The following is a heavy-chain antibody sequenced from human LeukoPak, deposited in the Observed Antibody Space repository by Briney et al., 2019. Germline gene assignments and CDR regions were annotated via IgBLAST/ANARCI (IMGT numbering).Heavy chain of an antibody. V-gene: IGHV3-48*01. Sequence: GGSLRLSCAASGFTFSSYSMNWVRQAPGKGLEWVSYISSSSSTIYYADSVKGRFTISRDNAKNSLYLQMNSLRAEDTAVYYCAKVGYYDSSGYYALGYFDYWGQGTLVTVSS. CDR3: AKVGYYDSSGYYALGYFDY. CDR1: GFTFSSYS. CDR2: ISSSSSTI. J-gene: IGHJ4*02. D-gene: IGHD3-22*01.